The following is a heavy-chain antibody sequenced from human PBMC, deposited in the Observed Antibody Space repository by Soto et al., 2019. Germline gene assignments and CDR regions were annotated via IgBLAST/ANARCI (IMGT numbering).Heavy chain of an antibody. D-gene: IGHD1-1*01. V-gene: IGHV6-1*01. Sequence: SQTLSLTCAISGDSVSGTSAAWNWISQAPSRGLEWLGRTYYRSKWYNDYAVSVKSRITITPDTSKNQFSLQVHSVTPEDTAVYYCARGLERVAHYYYGMDVWSQGTTVTVSS. CDR1: GDSVSGTSAA. CDR3: ARGLERVAHYYYGMDV. J-gene: IGHJ6*02. CDR2: TYYRSKWYN.